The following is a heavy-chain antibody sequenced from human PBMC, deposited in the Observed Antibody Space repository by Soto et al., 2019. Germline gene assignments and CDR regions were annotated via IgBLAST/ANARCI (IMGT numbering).Heavy chain of an antibody. CDR3: ARGAHCSSTSCYKGSPWYGMDV. Sequence: SETLSLTCAVYGGSFSGYYWSWIRQPPGKGLEWIGEINHSGSTNYNPSLKSRVTISVDTSKNQFSLKLSSVTAAATAVYYCARGAHCSSTSCYKGSPWYGMDVWGQGTTVTVSS. D-gene: IGHD2-2*02. V-gene: IGHV4-34*01. CDR1: GGSFSGYY. CDR2: INHSGST. J-gene: IGHJ6*02.